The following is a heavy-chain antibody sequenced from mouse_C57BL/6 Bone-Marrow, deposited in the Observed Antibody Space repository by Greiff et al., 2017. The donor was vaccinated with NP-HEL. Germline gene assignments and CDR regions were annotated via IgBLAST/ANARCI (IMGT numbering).Heavy chain of an antibody. J-gene: IGHJ2*01. Sequence: QVQLQQSGPGLVQPSQSLSITCTVSGFSLTSYGVHWVRQSPGKGLEWLGVIWRGGSTDYNAAFMSRLSITKDNSKSQVFFKMNSLQADDTAIYYFAKSSSYYGLGADYWGQGTTLTVSS. V-gene: IGHV2-5*01. CDR3: AKSSSYYGLGADY. CDR1: GFSLTSYG. D-gene: IGHD1-1*02. CDR2: IWRGGST.